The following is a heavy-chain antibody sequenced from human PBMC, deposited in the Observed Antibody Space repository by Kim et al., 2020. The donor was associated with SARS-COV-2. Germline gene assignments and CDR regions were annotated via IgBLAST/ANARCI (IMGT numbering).Heavy chain of an antibody. J-gene: IGHJ4*02. Sequence: AQPVEGRSHIFRDNAQNTLYLQMNSLRAEDTAVYYCAKGYAPGTGAYLDYWGQGTLVTVSS. V-gene: IGHV3-23*01. D-gene: IGHD1-1*01. CDR3: AKGYAPGTGAYLDY.